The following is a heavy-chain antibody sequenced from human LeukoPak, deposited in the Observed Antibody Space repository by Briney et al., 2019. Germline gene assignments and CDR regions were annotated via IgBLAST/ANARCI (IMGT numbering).Heavy chain of an antibody. V-gene: IGHV3-7*03. CDR1: GFALSSHW. CDR2: VNRDGSET. J-gene: IGHJ6*02. Sequence: QTGGSLRLSCAASGFALSSHWMTWVRQAPGRGPEWVANVNRDGSETYYLDSVKGRFTISKDNAKNSLYLQMNSLRAEDTALYHCARNNGMDVWGQGTTVIVSS. CDR3: ARNNGMDV.